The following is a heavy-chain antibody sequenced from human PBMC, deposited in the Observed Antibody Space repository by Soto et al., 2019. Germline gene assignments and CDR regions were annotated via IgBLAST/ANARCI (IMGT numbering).Heavy chain of an antibody. CDR3: ARDGPFTMVRGPDYYGMDV. CDR1: GFTFSSYA. Sequence: QVQLVESGGGVVQPGRSLRLSCAASGFTFSSYAMHWVRQAPGKGLEWVAVISYDGSNKYYADSVKGRFTISRDNSKNTLYLQMNSLRAEDTAVYYCARDGPFTMVRGPDYYGMDVW. J-gene: IGHJ6*01. V-gene: IGHV3-30-3*01. CDR2: ISYDGSNK. D-gene: IGHD3-10*01.